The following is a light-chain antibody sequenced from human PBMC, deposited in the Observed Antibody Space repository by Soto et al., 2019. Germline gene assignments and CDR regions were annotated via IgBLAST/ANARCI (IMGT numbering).Light chain of an antibody. V-gene: IGKV3-15*01. J-gene: IGKJ5*01. CDR1: LSVSVY. CDR3: QQYKNWPPIT. CDR2: DAS. Sequence: EIVMTQFPATLSVPPGEIATVSCRTSLSVSVYLDWYQQKPGQAPRLLISDASTRATGIPARFSGSGSGTEFTLTVSSLQSEDFAVYHCQQYKNWPPITFGQGTRLEIK.